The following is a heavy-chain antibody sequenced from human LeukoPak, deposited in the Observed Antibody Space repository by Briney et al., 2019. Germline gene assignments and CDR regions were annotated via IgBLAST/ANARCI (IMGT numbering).Heavy chain of an antibody. CDR3: ARGKRYSTGWDYFDY. Sequence: GGSLRLSCAASGFTVSSNYMSWVRQAPGKGLEWVSLIYSGGTTYYADSVKGRFTISRDSSKNTLNLQMNSLRAEDTAVYYCARGKRYSTGWDYFDYWGQGTLVTVSS. V-gene: IGHV3-66*01. CDR2: IYSGGTT. D-gene: IGHD6-19*01. J-gene: IGHJ4*02. CDR1: GFTVSSNY.